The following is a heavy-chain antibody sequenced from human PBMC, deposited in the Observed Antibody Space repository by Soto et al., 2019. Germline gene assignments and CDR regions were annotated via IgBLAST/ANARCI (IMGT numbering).Heavy chain of an antibody. CDR1: GFTFSNYV. V-gene: IGHV3-30-3*01. CDR3: AREDFSGGYAGTFHH. J-gene: IGHJ1*01. D-gene: IGHD2-15*01. Sequence: QVQLVESGGGVVQPGRSLRLSCAASGFTFSNYVMHWVRQAPGKGLEWVALISHDERDKQYIDSVKDRFTISRDNSKNTLDLQMDSLKVEDTAMYYCAREDFSGGYAGTFHHWGQGTLVTFSS. CDR2: ISHDERDK.